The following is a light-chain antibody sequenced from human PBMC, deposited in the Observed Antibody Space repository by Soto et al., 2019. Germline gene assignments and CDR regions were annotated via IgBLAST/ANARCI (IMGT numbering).Light chain of an antibody. V-gene: IGKV3-20*01. Sequence: EIVLTQSPGTLSLSPGERATLSCRASQSVSSNDLAWYQQKPGQAPRLLIYGASSRATGIPDRFSGGGSGTDFTLTIRRLEPEDFAVYYCQQYDTSPRTFGGGTKVEIK. CDR3: QQYDTSPRT. CDR1: QSVSSND. CDR2: GAS. J-gene: IGKJ4*01.